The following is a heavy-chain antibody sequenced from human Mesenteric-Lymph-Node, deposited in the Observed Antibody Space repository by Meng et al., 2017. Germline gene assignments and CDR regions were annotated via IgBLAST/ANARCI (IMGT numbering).Heavy chain of an antibody. CDR1: GYTFTSYD. J-gene: IGHJ6*02. CDR3: ARRAARLGELSVSYGTDV. D-gene: IGHD3-16*02. Sequence: ASVKVSCKASGYTFTSYDINWVRQATGQGLEWMGWMNPNSGNTGYAQKFQGRVTITRNTPISTAYMELSSLRSEDTAVYYCARRAARLGELSVSYGTDVWGQGTTVTVSS. V-gene: IGHV1-8*03. CDR2: MNPNSGNT.